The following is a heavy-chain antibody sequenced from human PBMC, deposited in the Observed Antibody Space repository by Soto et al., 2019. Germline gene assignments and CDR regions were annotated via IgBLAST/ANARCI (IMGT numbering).Heavy chain of an antibody. J-gene: IGHJ6*03. Sequence: QVQLQESGPGLVKPSQTLSLTCTVSGGSISSGGYYWSWIRQHPGKGLEWIGYIYYSGSTYYNPSLKSRVTMSVDTSENQFSLRLSSVTGADTAVYYCARKDSGYADYMDVWGKGTTFTVSS. V-gene: IGHV4-31*03. D-gene: IGHD5-12*01. CDR2: IYYSGST. CDR3: ARKDSGYADYMDV. CDR1: GGSISSGGYY.